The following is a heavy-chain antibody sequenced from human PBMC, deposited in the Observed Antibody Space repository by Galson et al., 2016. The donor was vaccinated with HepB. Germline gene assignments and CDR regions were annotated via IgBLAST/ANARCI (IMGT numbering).Heavy chain of an antibody. CDR1: GFTFSTYW. D-gene: IGHD2-2*01. V-gene: IGHV3-30*03. J-gene: IGHJ5*02. Sequence: SLRLSCAASGFTFSTYWMHWARQAPGRGLEWVALLSYDGHSKYYADSVKGRFTISRDISKNTLYLQMNSLRPEDTAVYFCARDRDCSSSSCLVNWFDPWGQGTLVTVSS. CDR3: ARDRDCSSSSCLVNWFDP. CDR2: LSYDGHSK.